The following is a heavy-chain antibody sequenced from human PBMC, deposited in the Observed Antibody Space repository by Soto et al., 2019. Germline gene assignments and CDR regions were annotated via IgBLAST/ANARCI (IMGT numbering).Heavy chain of an antibody. CDR3: ARDHGPGSKGRWFGH. D-gene: IGHD2-8*01. CDR2: ISTYNGNT. V-gene: IGHV1-18*01. J-gene: IGHJ5*02. CDR1: GYTFITYG. Sequence: QVKLVQSGAEVKKPGASVKVSCKASGYTFITYGISWVRQAPGQGLEWMGWISTYNGNTNYLQKFQGRVTMTTDTSTSTAYMELRSLRSDDTAVYYCARDHGPGSKGRWFGHWGQGTLVTVSS.